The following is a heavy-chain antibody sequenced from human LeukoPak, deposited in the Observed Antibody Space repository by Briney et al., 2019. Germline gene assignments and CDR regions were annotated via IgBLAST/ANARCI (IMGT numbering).Heavy chain of an antibody. CDR1: GGSISSGDYY. CDR2: IYYSGST. V-gene: IGHV4-30-4*01. J-gene: IGHJ4*02. Sequence: PSETLSLTCTVSGGSISSGDYYWSWIRQPPGKGLEWIGYIYYSGSTYYNPSLKSRVTISVDTSKNQFSLKLSSVTAADTAVYYCARARYSYGYVDYWGQGTLVTVSS. CDR3: ARARYSYGYVDY. D-gene: IGHD5-18*01.